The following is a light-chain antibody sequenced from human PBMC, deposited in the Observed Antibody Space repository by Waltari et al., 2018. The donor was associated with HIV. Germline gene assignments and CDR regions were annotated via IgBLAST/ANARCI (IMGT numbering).Light chain of an antibody. CDR1: SSDVGSYNL. Sequence: QSALTQPASVSGSPGQSITISCTGTSSDVGSYNLVSWYQQHPGKAPKLMIYEVSKRPSGVSNRFSCSNSGNTASLTISGLQAEDEADYYCCSYAGSSTVVFGGGTKLTVL. V-gene: IGLV2-23*02. J-gene: IGLJ2*01. CDR2: EVS. CDR3: CSYAGSSTVV.